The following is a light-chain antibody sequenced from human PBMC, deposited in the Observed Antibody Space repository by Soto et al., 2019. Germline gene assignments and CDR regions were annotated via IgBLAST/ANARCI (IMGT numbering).Light chain of an antibody. J-gene: IGKJ2*01. V-gene: IGKV3-20*01. Sequence: EIVLTQSPGTLSLSPGERATLSCRASQSVSSSYLAWYQQKPGQAPRLLIYGASSRATGIPDRFSGSGSGTDFTLTISRPEPEDFAVYYGQQYGSSPRTFGQGTKLEIK. CDR2: GAS. CDR1: QSVSSSY. CDR3: QQYGSSPRT.